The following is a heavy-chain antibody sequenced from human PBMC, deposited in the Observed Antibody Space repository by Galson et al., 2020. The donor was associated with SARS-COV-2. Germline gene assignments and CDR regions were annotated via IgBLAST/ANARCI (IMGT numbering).Heavy chain of an antibody. V-gene: IGHV3-11*01. CDR3: ARDAVCGSSTSCYNVVADI. CDR1: GFTFSDYY. D-gene: IGHD2-2*02. Sequence: NSGGSLRLSCAASGFTFSDYYMNWIRQAPGKGLEWLAYISSSGSTIYYADSVKGLLTITRDNAKNSLYLQMNSLRAEDTAVYYCARDAVCGSSTSCYNVVADIWGQGTMVNVSS. J-gene: IGHJ3*02. CDR2: ISSSGSTI.